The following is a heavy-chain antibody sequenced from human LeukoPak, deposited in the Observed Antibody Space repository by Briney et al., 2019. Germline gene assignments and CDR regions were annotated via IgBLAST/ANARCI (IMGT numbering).Heavy chain of an antibody. CDR2: IIPIFGTA. Sequence: ASVKVSCKASGGTFSSYAISWVRQAPGQGLEWMGGIIPIFGTANYAQKFQGRVTITADKSTSTAYMELSSLRSEDTAVYYCARRSSGSGGSCYDYRGQGTLVTVSS. CDR1: GGTFSSYA. J-gene: IGHJ4*02. V-gene: IGHV1-69*06. CDR3: ARRSSGSGGSCYDY. D-gene: IGHD2-15*01.